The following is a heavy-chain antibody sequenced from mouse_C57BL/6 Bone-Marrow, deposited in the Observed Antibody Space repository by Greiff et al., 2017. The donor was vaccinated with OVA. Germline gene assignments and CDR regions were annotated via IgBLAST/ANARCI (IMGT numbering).Heavy chain of an antibody. Sequence: QVQLQQPGAELVKPGASVKLSCKASGYTFTSYWMQWVKQRPGQGLEWIGEIDPSDSYTNYNQKFKGQATLTVDTSSSTAYMQLSSLTSEDSAVYYCARGLPRNYWGQGTTLTVSS. J-gene: IGHJ2*01. CDR3: ARGLPRNY. D-gene: IGHD2-2*01. CDR1: GYTFTSYW. V-gene: IGHV1-50*01. CDR2: IDPSDSYT.